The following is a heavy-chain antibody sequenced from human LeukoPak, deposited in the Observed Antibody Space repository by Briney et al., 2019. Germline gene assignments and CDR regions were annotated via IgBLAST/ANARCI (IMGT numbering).Heavy chain of an antibody. Sequence: PGVSLRLSCAASGLTFISYGMSWVRQAPGKGLEWVSSISGGGGSTYYADSVEGRFTISRDNSRNTLSLQMNSLRVEDTAVYYCARRDGYNGGALDYWGQGTLVTASS. J-gene: IGHJ4*02. CDR1: GLTFISYG. CDR2: ISGGGGST. CDR3: ARRDGYNGGALDY. D-gene: IGHD5-24*01. V-gene: IGHV3-23*01.